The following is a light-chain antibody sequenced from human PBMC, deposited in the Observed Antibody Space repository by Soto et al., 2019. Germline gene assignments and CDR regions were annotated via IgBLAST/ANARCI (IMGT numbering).Light chain of an antibody. CDR1: QSIYSRY. CDR2: GAF. V-gene: IGKV3-20*01. Sequence: ELVLTQSPGTLSSSPGERATLSCRASQSIYSRYLAWYQQRPGQPPRLLIHGAFTRATGISDRFSGSGSGTEFTLTISRLEPEDFTVYYCHHYETFGQGTKVDI. CDR3: HHYET. J-gene: IGKJ1*01.